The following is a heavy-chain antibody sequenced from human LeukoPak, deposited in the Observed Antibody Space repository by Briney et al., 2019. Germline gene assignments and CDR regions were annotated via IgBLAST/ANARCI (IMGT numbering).Heavy chain of an antibody. CDR2: INPNSGGT. Sequence: ASVKVSCKASGYTFTGYYMHWVRQAPGQGLEWMGWINPNSGGTNYAQKFQGRVTMTRDTSISTAYIELSRLRSDDTAVYYCARVQAPVTMVRGVITNYYFDYWGQGTLVTVSS. CDR3: ARVQAPVTMVRGVITNYYFDY. D-gene: IGHD3-10*01. V-gene: IGHV1-2*02. CDR1: GYTFTGYY. J-gene: IGHJ4*02.